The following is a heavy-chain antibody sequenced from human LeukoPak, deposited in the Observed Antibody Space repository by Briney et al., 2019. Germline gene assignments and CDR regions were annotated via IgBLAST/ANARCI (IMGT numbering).Heavy chain of an antibody. CDR2: IYASGAS. D-gene: IGHD2-2*01. V-gene: IGHV4-61*02. J-gene: IGHJ4*02. Sequence: PSQTLSLTCTLSGGSISSCNYHWNWIRQAAGKGPEWIGRIYASGASKYNPSLNGRVTISLDTSKNQFSLSLSSVTAADTAVYYCARSQIQPHLPWYFDYWGQGILVTVSS. CDR3: ARSQIQPHLPWYFDY. CDR1: GGSISSCNYH.